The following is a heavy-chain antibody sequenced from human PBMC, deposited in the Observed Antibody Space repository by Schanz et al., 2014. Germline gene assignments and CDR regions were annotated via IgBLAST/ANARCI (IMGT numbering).Heavy chain of an antibody. V-gene: IGHV3-23*01. CDR3: GRAGTGMAGWYFEL. J-gene: IGHJ2*01. CDR2: ISSGGGST. D-gene: IGHD5-18*01. Sequence: EVQLLESGGGLVQPGGSLRLSCAASGFTFSSYAMGWVRQARGKGLEWVSSISSGGGSTYYADSVKGRFTISRDNSKNTLFLQMSSLRVDDMAVYYCGRAGTGMAGWYFELWGRGTLVTVSS. CDR1: GFTFSSYA.